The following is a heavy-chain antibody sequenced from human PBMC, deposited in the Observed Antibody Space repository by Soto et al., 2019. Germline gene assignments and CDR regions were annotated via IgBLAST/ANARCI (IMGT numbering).Heavy chain of an antibody. Sequence: QVQLQESGPGLVKPSQTLSLTCTVSGGSISSGGYYWSWIRQHPGKGLEWIGYIYYSGSTYYNPSHKSRVTISVDTSKNQFSLKLSSVTAADTAVYYCARDYGSGSPLVGYYYYMDVWSKGTTVTVSS. CDR1: GGSISSGGYY. CDR2: IYYSGST. D-gene: IGHD3-10*01. J-gene: IGHJ6*03. CDR3: ARDYGSGSPLVGYYYYMDV. V-gene: IGHV4-31*03.